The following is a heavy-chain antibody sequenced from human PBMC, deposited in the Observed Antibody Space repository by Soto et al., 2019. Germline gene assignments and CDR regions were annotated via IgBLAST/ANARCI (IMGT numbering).Heavy chain of an antibody. CDR1: GGSISSGGYY. CDR3: ARCPRGPVDYDFWSGYYAINPHLDY. D-gene: IGHD3-3*01. CDR2: IYYSGST. V-gene: IGHV4-31*03. J-gene: IGHJ4*02. Sequence: QVQLQESGPGLVKPSQTLSLTCTVSGGSISSGGYYWSWIRQHPGKGLEWIGYIYYSGSTYYNPSLKSRVTISVDTSKNQFSLKLSSVTAADTAVYYCARCPRGPVDYDFWSGYYAINPHLDYWGQGTLVTVSS.